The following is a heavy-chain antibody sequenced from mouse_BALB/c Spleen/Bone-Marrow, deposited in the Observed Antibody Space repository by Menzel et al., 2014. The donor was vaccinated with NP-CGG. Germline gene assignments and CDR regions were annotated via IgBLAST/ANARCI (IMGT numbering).Heavy chain of an antibody. D-gene: IGHD1-3*01. CDR2: IYPGNSDT. Sequence: EVHLVESGTVLARPGASVKMSCKASGYTFTGYWMHWVKQRPGQGLEWIGAIYPGNSDTSYNQKFKGKAKLTAVTSTSTAYMELSSLTNEDSAVYYCTGGKDYYAMDYWGQGTSVTVSS. V-gene: IGHV1-5*01. CDR3: TGGKDYYAMDY. J-gene: IGHJ4*01. CDR1: GYTFTGYW.